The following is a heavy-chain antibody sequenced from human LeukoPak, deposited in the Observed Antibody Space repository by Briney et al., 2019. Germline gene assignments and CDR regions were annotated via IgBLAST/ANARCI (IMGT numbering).Heavy chain of an antibody. D-gene: IGHD2-15*01. CDR3: ARAGSGDY. J-gene: IGHJ4*02. CDR1: RFTFSDYY. V-gene: IGHV3-7*01. CDR2: IKEDGSEK. Sequence: GGSLRLSCAASRFTFSDYYMTWVRQAPGRGLEWVANIKEDGSEKNYVDSVKGRFTISRDNAKNSVYLLLNSLTPEDTAVYYCARAGSGDYWGQGTLVTVSS.